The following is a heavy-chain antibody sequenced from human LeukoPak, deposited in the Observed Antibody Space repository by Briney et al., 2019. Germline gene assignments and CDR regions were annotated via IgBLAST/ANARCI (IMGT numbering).Heavy chain of an antibody. J-gene: IGHJ4*02. D-gene: IGHD6-19*01. CDR1: RGSISGYS. CDR3: ARGQWLDY. CDR2: IYYSGDT. V-gene: IGHV4-59*12. Sequence: SETLSLTCTVSRGSISGYSWSWIRQSPGGGLEWIGYIYYSGDTAYNPSLRSRVTLSVDTSKNQFSLQLRSVTAADTAVYYCARGQWLDYWGQGTLVTVSS.